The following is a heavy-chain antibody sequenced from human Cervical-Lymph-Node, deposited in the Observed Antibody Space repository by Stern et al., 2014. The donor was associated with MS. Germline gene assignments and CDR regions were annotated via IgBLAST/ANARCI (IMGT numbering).Heavy chain of an antibody. CDR2: VYYSGAT. CDR1: GDSISSYTHY. Sequence: QLQLQESGPGLVKPSETLSLTCAVSGDSISSYTHYWAWIRQPPGKGLEWIGSVYYSGATYYTPSSKSRVTISVATSKNPSSLGLNSVTAADTAVYYCAKHACTGAACPFDLWGQGTLVTVSS. D-gene: IGHD2-8*02. V-gene: IGHV4-39*01. CDR3: AKHACTGAACPFDL. J-gene: IGHJ4*02.